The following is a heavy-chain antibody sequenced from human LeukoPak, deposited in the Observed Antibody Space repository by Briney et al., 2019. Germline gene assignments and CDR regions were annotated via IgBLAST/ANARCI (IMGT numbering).Heavy chain of an antibody. CDR2: IRSGGENT. V-gene: IGHV3-23*01. J-gene: IGHJ4*02. CDR3: AILSWDGRGSFY. Sequence: PGGSLRLSCAASGFTFSTYSMSWVRQAPGKGLEWVSAIRSGGENTYYADSVRGRFTISRDNSRGTLSLQMNSLRAEDTAVYFCAILSWDGRGSFYWGQGTLVTVYS. CDR1: GFTFSTYS. D-gene: IGHD2/OR15-2a*01.